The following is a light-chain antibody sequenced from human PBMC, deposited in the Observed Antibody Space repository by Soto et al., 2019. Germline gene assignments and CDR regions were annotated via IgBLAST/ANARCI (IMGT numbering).Light chain of an antibody. CDR3: AAWDDSLSGPV. CDR2: LNN. V-gene: IGLV1-47*02. CDR1: SSNIGSNY. J-gene: IGLJ2*01. Sequence: QSALTQPPSASGTPGQRVTISCSGSSSNIGSNYVYWYQQLPGTAPKPLIYLNNQRPSGVPDRFFGSKSGTSASLAISGLRSEDEADDYCAAWDDSLSGPVFGGGTK.